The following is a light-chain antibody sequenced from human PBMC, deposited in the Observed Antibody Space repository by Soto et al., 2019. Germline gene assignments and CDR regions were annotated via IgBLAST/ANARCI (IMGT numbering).Light chain of an antibody. CDR2: EVS. CDR1: SSDVGSYNY. J-gene: IGLJ1*01. CDR3: SSYTSSSTL. V-gene: IGLV2-14*01. Sequence: QCALTQPASVSGSPGQSITISCTGTSSDVGSYNYVSWYQQHPGKAPKLMIYEVSDRPSGISSRFSGSKSGNTASLTISGLQTEDEADYYCSSYTSSSTLFGTGNKVTVL.